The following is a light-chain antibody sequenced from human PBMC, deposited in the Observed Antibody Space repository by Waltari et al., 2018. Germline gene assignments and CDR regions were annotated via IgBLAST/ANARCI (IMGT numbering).Light chain of an antibody. CDR2: LGS. CDR3: MQALQTPLT. V-gene: IGKV2-28*01. CDR1: QSLLHSNGYNY. J-gene: IGKJ4*01. Sequence: DIVLTQSPLSLPVTPGEPASISCRSSQSLLHSNGYNYMDWYLQKPGQSPQVLIYLGSNRASGVPDRFSGSGSGTDFTLKIIRVEAEDVGVSYCMQALQTPLTFGGGTKVEIK.